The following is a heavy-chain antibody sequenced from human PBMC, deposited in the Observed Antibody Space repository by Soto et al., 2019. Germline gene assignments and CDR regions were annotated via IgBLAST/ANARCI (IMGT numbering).Heavy chain of an antibody. V-gene: IGHV3-48*02. D-gene: IGHD2-15*01. J-gene: IGHJ5*02. CDR1: GIIFGIYS. CDR3: ARGDRFRCSGDRCFSDGLFLS. Sequence: EVQLVESGGGLVQRGGSLRLSCAASGIIFGIYSMNWVRRAPGKGLEWISYINGSSSTMYYADSVKGRFIISRDNADNSLYLQMNSLRDADTAVYYCARGDRFRCSGDRCFSDGLFLSWGQGTLVTVSS. CDR2: INGSSSTM.